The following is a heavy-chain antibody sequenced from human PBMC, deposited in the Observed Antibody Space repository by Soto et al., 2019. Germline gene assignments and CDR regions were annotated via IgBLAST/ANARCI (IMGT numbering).Heavy chain of an antibody. V-gene: IGHV4-34*01. CDR1: GGAFSGFY. J-gene: IGHJ6*02. D-gene: IGHD5-18*01. CDR3: ASARGYSYGWYYYYGMDV. Sequence: SETLSLTCAIYGGAFSGFYWSCIRQPPGKGLEWIVDINDSGTTNYNPSLKSRVTISVDTSKNQFSLKLSSVTAADTAVYYCASARGYSYGWYYYYGMDVWGQGTTVTVSS. CDR2: INDSGTT.